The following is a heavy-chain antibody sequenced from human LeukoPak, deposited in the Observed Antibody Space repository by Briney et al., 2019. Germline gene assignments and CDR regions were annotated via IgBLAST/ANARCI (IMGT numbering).Heavy chain of an antibody. CDR3: ARRQGNDFWSGYYTWDY. D-gene: IGHD3-3*01. CDR2: INHSGST. Sequence: SETLSLTCAVYGGSFSGYYWSWIRQPPGKGLEWIGEINHSGSTNYNPSLKSRVTISVDTSKNQFSLKLSSVTAADTAVYYCARRQGNDFWSGYYTWDYWGQGTLVTVSS. V-gene: IGHV4-34*01. J-gene: IGHJ4*02. CDR1: GGSFSGYY.